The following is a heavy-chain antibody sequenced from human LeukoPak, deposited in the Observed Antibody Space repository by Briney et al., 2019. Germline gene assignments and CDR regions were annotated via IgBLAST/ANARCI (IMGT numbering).Heavy chain of an antibody. CDR2: ISAYSGNT. V-gene: IGHV1-18*01. D-gene: IGHD7-27*01. Sequence: GASVKVSCKASGYTFSSYGISWVRQAPGQGLEWMGWISAYSGNTHYAQKFQGRVTMTTDTFTTTAYMELRGLRSDDTAVYYCARAEKPNWGSYYYYCMDVWGKGTTVTVSS. CDR3: ARAEKPNWGSYYYYCMDV. CDR1: GYTFSSYG. J-gene: IGHJ6*03.